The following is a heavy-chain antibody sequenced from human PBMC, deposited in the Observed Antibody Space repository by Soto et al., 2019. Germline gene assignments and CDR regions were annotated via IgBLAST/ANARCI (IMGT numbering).Heavy chain of an antibody. CDR3: AAWKTMIVVDNWFDP. J-gene: IGHJ5*02. D-gene: IGHD3-22*01. CDR1: GFTFTSSA. V-gene: IGHV1-58*01. CDR2: IVVGSGNT. Sequence: SVKVSCKASGFTFTSSAVQWVRQARGQRLEWIGWIVVGSGNTNYAQKFQERVTITRDMSTSTAYMELSSLRSEDTAVYYCAAWKTMIVVDNWFDPWGQGTLVTSPQ.